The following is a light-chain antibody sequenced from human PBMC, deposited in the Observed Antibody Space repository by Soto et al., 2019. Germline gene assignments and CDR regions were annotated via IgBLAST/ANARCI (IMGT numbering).Light chain of an antibody. V-gene: IGLV2-14*03. CDR1: SSDVGGYNY. CDR3: NSYTGSSTYV. CDR2: DVA. Sequence: QSVLTQPASVSGSPGQSITISSTGTSSDVGGYNYVYWYQHHPGKVPQLLIYDVANRPSGVSDRFSGSKSGNTASLTISGLQAEDEADYYCNSYTGSSTYVFGTGTKV. J-gene: IGLJ1*01.